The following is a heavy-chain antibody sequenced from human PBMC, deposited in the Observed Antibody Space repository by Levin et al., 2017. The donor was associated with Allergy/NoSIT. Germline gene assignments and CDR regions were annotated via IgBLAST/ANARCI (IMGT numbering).Heavy chain of an antibody. CDR2: ISRSGDTI. CDR3: ATVDTTLVTRSAYFYFTMDV. CDR1: GFIFSDYC. D-gene: IGHD5-18*01. V-gene: IGHV3-11*01. J-gene: IGHJ6*02. Sequence: KAGGSLRLSCAASGFIFSDYCMNWIRQAPGKGLEWISYISRSGDTIYYADSVKGRFTISRDNAKNSLSLQMSSLRAEDTALYYCATVDTTLVTRSAYFYFTMDVWGQGTTVTVSS.